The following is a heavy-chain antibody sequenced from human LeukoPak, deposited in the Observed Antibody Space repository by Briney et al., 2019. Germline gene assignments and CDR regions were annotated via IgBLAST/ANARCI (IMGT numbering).Heavy chain of an antibody. CDR2: ISYDGSNK. J-gene: IGHJ4*02. V-gene: IGHV3-30-3*01. Sequence: GRSLRLSCAASGFTFGSYAMHWVRQAPGKGLEWVAVISYDGSNKYYADSVKGRFTLSRDNPKNTLYLQMNSLRAEDTAVYYCARSTGGAAAGPDYWGQGTLVTVSS. D-gene: IGHD6-13*01. CDR1: GFTFGSYA. CDR3: ARSTGGAAAGPDY.